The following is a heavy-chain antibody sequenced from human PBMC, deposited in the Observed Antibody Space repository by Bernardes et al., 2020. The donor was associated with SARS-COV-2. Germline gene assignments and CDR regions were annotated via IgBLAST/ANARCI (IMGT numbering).Heavy chain of an antibody. D-gene: IGHD2-2*01. CDR2: MNPNSGNT. J-gene: IGHJ5*02. Sequence: ASVKVSCKASGYTFTSYDINWVRQATGQGLEWMGWMNPNSGNTGYAQKFQGRVTMTRNTSISTAYMELSSLRSEDTAVYYCARRNGIVVVPAARGDGQNWFDPWGQGTLVTVSS. CDR3: ARRNGIVVVPAARGDGQNWFDP. V-gene: IGHV1-8*01. CDR1: GYTFTSYD.